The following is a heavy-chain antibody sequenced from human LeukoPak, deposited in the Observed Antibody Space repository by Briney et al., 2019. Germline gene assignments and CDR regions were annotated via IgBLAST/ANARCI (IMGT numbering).Heavy chain of an antibody. D-gene: IGHD3-22*01. V-gene: IGHV1-69*06. CDR1: GGTFSSYA. CDR2: IIPIFGTA. Sequence: SVKVSCKASGGTFSSYAISWVRQAPGQGLEWMGGIIPIFGTANYAQKFQGRVTITADKSTSTAYMELSSLRSEDTAVYYCASANSSGYCLNDYWGQGTLVTVSS. CDR3: ASANSSGYCLNDY. J-gene: IGHJ4*02.